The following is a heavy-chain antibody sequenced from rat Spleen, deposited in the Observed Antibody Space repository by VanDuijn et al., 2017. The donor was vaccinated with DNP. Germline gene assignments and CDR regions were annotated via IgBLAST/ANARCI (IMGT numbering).Heavy chain of an antibody. CDR1: GFTFSYYW. J-gene: IGHJ2*01. D-gene: IGHD4-1*01. Sequence: EVQLVESGGDLVQPGRSLKLSCAASGFTFSYYWMAWIRQVPGKGLEWIASITGGSGITSYPDSVKGRFTISRENARTTLSLQMNSLRSEDTATYYCAIANGNYWGQGVMVTVSS. CDR3: AIANGNY. V-gene: IGHV5-31*01. CDR2: ITGGSGIT.